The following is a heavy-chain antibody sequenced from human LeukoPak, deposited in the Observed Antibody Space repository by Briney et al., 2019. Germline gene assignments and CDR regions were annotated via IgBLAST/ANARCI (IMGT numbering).Heavy chain of an antibody. Sequence: SETLSLTCAAYGGSFSGYYWSWIRQPPGKGLEWIGEINHSGSTNYNPSLKSRVTISVDTSKNQFSLKLSSVTAADTAVYYCARSQQGIWGQGTLVTVSS. J-gene: IGHJ4*02. CDR1: GGSFSGYY. D-gene: IGHD6-13*01. V-gene: IGHV4-34*01. CDR2: INHSGST. CDR3: ARSQQGI.